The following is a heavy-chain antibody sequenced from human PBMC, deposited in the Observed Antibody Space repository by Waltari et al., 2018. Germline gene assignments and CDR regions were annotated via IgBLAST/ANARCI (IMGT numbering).Heavy chain of an antibody. D-gene: IGHD6-13*01. CDR2: INSYNGNK. V-gene: IGHV1-3*04. CDR1: GYTFTDYA. CDR3: ARGGERSTWYSRFDP. J-gene: IGHJ5*02. Sequence: QVQLVQSGAEVKKPGASVKVACKASGYTFTDYAVHWMRQAPGQGLELVGWINSYNGNKKDSPKFHGRVTTTRETSPNTAYMELVRLRSEDTAVYYCARGGERSTWYSRFDPWGQGTLVSVSS.